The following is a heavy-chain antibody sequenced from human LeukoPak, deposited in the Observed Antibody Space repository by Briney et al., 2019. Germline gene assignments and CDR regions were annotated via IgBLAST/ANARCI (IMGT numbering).Heavy chain of an antibody. CDR2: IWYDGSNK. CDR1: GFTFSSYG. D-gene: IGHD6-19*01. J-gene: IGHJ6*02. V-gene: IGHV3-33*01. CDR3: ARGLAYSSGWYGYYYGMDV. Sequence: GGSLRLSCAASGFTFSSYGMHWVRQAPGKGLEWVAVIWYDGSNKYYADSVKGRFTISRDNSKNTLYLQMNSLRAEDTAVYYCARGLAYSSGWYGYYYGMDVWGQGTTVTVSS.